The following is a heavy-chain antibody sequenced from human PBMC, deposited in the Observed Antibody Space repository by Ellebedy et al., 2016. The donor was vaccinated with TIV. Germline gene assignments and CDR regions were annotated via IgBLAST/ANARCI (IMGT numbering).Heavy chain of an antibody. CDR1: GIAFSTYG. V-gene: IGHV3-30*03. J-gene: IGHJ4*02. CDR2: ISYDGADA. CDR3: ARELDY. Sequence: GGSLRLXXAASGIAFSTYGMHWVRQAPGKGLEWLALISYDGADAYYADSVKGRFTISRDNSKNTLYLQINSLRTEDTATYFCARELDYWGQGTLVTVSS.